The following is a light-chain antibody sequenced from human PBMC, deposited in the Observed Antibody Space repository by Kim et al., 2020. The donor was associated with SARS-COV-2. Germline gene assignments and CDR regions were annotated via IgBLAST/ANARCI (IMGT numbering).Light chain of an antibody. CDR2: GSS. CDR1: QSVSSSY. J-gene: IGKJ4*01. Sequence: SPGERATLSCRASQSVSSSYLAWYQQNPGQVPRLLIYGSSTRASGIPDRFSGSGSGTDFTLTISRLEPEDFAVYYCQQYDNSLLTFGGGTKVDIK. V-gene: IGKV3-20*01. CDR3: QQYDNSLLT.